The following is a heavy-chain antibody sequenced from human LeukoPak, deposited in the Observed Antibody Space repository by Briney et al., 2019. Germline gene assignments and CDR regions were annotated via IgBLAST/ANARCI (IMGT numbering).Heavy chain of an antibody. J-gene: IGHJ3*02. Sequence: GDSLEISCQGSGYTFTSYWIGWVRQMPGKGLKWMGIMYPGDSETRYSPSFQSQVTISADKSISTAYLQWTSLKATDTAMYYCATTLYSGIYGDAFDIWGQGTMVTVSS. CDR3: ATTLYSGIYGDAFDI. CDR1: GYTFTSYW. V-gene: IGHV5-51*03. D-gene: IGHD1-26*01. CDR2: MYPGDSET.